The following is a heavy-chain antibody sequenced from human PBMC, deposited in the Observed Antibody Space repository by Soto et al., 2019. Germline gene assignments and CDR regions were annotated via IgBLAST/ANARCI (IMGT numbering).Heavy chain of an antibody. J-gene: IGHJ6*02. D-gene: IGHD3-10*01. CDR3: ARAYIRGGEQRYYYYGMDV. CDR1: GGSISSSNW. V-gene: IGHV4-4*02. Sequence: SETLSLTCAVSGGSISSSNWWSWVRQPPGKGLEWIGEIYHSGSTNYNPSLKSRVTISVDKSKNQFSLKLSSVTAADTAVYYCARAYIRGGEQRYYYYGMDVWGQGTTVTVSS. CDR2: IYHSGST.